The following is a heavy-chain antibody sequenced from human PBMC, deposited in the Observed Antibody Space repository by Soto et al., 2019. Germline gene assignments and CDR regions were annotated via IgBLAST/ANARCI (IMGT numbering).Heavy chain of an antibody. Sequence: QAQLVQSGAEVKKPGSSVKVSCNTSGGTFNSFAISWVRQAPGQGLEWMGGVIPNFETTYYAQKFQGRLTIAADESTATAYMELSSLRSEDTAVYYCARDQGLYVHTGMVIDYYGMDVWGQGTTVTVSS. CDR1: GGTFNSFA. D-gene: IGHD5-18*01. V-gene: IGHV1-69*01. J-gene: IGHJ6*02. CDR3: ARDQGLYVHTGMVIDYYGMDV. CDR2: VIPNFETT.